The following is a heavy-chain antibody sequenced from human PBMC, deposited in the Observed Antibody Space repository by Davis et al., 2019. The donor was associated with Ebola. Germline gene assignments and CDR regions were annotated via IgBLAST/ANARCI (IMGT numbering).Heavy chain of an antibody. CDR3: ARSVVATIFRGFHYYGMDA. Sequence: AASVKVSCKASGGTFSSYAISWVRQAPGQGLEWMGGIITMFGTPNYAQKFQGRVTITADESTRTGYMELSSLRSEDTAVYYCARSVVATIFRGFHYYGMDAWGKGTAVTVSS. V-gene: IGHV1-69*13. CDR2: IITMFGTP. CDR1: GGTFSSYA. D-gene: IGHD5-12*01. J-gene: IGHJ6*04.